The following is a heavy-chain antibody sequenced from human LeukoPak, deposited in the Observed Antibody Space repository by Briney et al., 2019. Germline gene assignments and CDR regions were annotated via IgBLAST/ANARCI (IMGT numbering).Heavy chain of an antibody. Sequence: GGSLRLSCAASGFTFSNHGMRWVRQAPGKGLEWVAVIWYDGSNKYYADSAKGRFTISRDDSKSTLYLQMNSLRAEDTAVYYCARRPRYSSGPVGDYWGQGTLVTVSS. CDR2: IWYDGSNK. CDR1: GFTFSNHG. V-gene: IGHV3-33*01. J-gene: IGHJ4*02. CDR3: ARRPRYSSGPVGDY. D-gene: IGHD6-19*01.